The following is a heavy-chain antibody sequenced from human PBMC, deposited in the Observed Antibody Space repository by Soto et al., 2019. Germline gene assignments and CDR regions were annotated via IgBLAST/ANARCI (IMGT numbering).Heavy chain of an antibody. CDR2: INNDKIYT. J-gene: IGHJ4*02. Sequence: GGSVTLSCAVSVVTFIDEVVSVILQAPGRWLEWISDINNDKIYTIYADSVKGRFTISRDNSKNSVYLQMNSLRVEDTAMYYCARGDNIFGVEDYWGRGTMVTVSS. D-gene: IGHD3-3*02. V-gene: IGHV3-11*06. CDR1: VVTFIDEV. CDR3: ARGDNIFGVEDY.